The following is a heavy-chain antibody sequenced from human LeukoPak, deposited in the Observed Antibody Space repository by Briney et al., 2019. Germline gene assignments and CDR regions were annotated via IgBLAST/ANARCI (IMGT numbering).Heavy chain of an antibody. Sequence: GGSLRLSCAASGFTFSSYSMHWVRQAPGKGLEWVAVISYDGSNKYYADSVKGRFTISRDNSKNTLYLQMNSLRAEDTAVYYCAKERDSSSWYSIFDYWGQGTLVTVSS. CDR2: ISYDGSNK. CDR1: GFTFSSYS. CDR3: AKERDSSSWYSIFDY. D-gene: IGHD6-13*01. V-gene: IGHV3-30*18. J-gene: IGHJ4*02.